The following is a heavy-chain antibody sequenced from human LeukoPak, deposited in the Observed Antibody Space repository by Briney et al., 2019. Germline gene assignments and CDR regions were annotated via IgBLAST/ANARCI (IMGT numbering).Heavy chain of an antibody. CDR1: NGSFSTYN. J-gene: IGHJ4*02. CDR3: ARGRITFGGVIGSLDY. V-gene: IGHV4-34*01. CDR2: INHISTT. D-gene: IGHD3-16*02. Sequence: PSETLSLTCGVYNGSFSTYNWTWIRQPPGQGLEWIGQINHISTTKYNPSLESRVTLSVDTSKNQFSLKLSSVTAADTAVYYCARGRITFGGVIGSLDYWGQGTLVTVSS.